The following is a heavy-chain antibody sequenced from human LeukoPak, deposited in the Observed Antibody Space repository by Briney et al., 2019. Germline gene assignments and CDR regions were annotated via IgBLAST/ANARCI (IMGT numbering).Heavy chain of an antibody. J-gene: IGHJ4*02. D-gene: IGHD6-19*01. Sequence: GESLKISCKGSGYSFTSYWIGWVRQMPGKGLEWMGIIYPGDSDTRYSPSFQGQVTISADKSISTAYLQWSSLKASDTAMYYCATSWRGSGWYEGFDYWGQGTLVTVSS. CDR2: IYPGDSDT. CDR1: GYSFTSYW. CDR3: ATSWRGSGWYEGFDY. V-gene: IGHV5-51*01.